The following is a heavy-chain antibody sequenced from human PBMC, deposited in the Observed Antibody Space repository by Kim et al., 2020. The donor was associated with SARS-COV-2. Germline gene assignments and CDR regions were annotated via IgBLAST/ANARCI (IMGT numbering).Heavy chain of an antibody. Sequence: GGSLRLSCAASGFTFSSYAMNWVRQAPGKGLEWVSAISGSGGSTYYADSVKGRFTISRDNSKNTLYLQMNSLRAEDTAVYYCAKDGAQQWGYYYYGMDVGHRGPTTTAS. V-gene: IGHV3-23*01. CDR3: AKDGAQQWGYYYYGMDV. J-gene: IGHJ6*02. D-gene: IGHD6-19*01. CDR2: ISGSGGST. CDR1: GFTFSSYA.